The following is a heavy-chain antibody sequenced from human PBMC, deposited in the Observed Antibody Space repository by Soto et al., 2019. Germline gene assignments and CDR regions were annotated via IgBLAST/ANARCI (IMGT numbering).Heavy chain of an antibody. V-gene: IGHV3-74*01. CDR1: EFTFSTYW. CDR2: IDTTGSTT. Sequence: GGSLRLSCAASEFTFSTYWMHWVSQAPGKGLEWVARIDTTGSTTTYAGSVQGRFTISRDNAKNTLYLQMHSVRDEDTAVYYCASVSAAQYYYGMDAWGQGTTVTVS. CDR3: ASVSAAQYYYGMDA. D-gene: IGHD4-4*01. J-gene: IGHJ6*02.